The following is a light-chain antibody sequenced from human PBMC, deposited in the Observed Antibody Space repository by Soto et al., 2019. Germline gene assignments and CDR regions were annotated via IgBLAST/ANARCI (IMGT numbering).Light chain of an antibody. CDR3: AAWDDSLNGVL. V-gene: IGLV1-44*01. Sequence: QSVLTQPPSASETPGQRVTISCSGSSSNIGSNTVNWYQQFPGTAPKLLIYYNNQRPSGVPDRFSGSKSGTSASLAISGLQAEDGADYYCAAWDDSLNGVLFGGGTKLTVL. J-gene: IGLJ2*01. CDR2: YNN. CDR1: SSNIGSNT.